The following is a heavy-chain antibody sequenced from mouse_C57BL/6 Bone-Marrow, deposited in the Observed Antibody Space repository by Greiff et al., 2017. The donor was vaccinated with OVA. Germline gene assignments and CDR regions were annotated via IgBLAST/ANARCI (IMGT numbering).Heavy chain of an antibody. CDR2: IDPETGGT. Sequence: VKLVESGAELVRPGASVTLSCKASGYTFTDYEMHWVKQTPVHGLEWIGAIDPETGGTAYNHKFKGKAILTADKSSSTAYMELRSLTSEDSAVYYCTRGYSNYYAMDYWGQGTSVTVSS. CDR3: TRGYSNYYAMDY. V-gene: IGHV1-15*01. J-gene: IGHJ4*01. D-gene: IGHD2-5*01. CDR1: GYTFTDYE.